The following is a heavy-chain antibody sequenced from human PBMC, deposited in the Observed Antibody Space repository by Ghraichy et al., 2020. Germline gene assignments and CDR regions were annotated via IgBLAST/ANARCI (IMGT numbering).Heavy chain of an antibody. CDR2: INSDGITT. J-gene: IGHJ3*02. V-gene: IGHV3-74*01. Sequence: GGSLRLSCAASGFIFTNYWMHWVRQAPGKGLVWVSRINSDGITTDYADSVKGRFTLSRDNTKNMLYLQMNSLRAEDTAVYYCVKIKGPNAFDIWGQGTLVTVSS. CDR1: GFIFTNYW. CDR3: VKIKGPNAFDI.